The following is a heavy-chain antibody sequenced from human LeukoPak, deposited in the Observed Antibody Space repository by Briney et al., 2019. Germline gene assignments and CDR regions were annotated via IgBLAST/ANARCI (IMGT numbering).Heavy chain of an antibody. CDR3: ARDRVAAPGWFDT. D-gene: IGHD3-10*01. Sequence: GGALRLSCVVSRFTFSHYWMSWVRQAPGKGLEWVAHIKQDGSEKYYVGSVRGRFTISRNNANNSLYLQMNSLRGEDTGVYYCARDRVAAPGWFDTWGQGTLVTVSS. J-gene: IGHJ5*02. V-gene: IGHV3-7*03. CDR1: RFTFSHYW. CDR2: IKQDGSEK.